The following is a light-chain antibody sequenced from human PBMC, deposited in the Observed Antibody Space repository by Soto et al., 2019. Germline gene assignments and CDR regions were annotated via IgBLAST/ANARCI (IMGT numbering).Light chain of an antibody. V-gene: IGKV1-12*01. Sequence: DIQMTQSPSSVSASVGDRVSITCRASQPISSWLAWYQQKPGQAPKLLIYAASNLQSGVPSRFSGSGSGTEFTLTISSLQPEDFATYYCQQADSFPHTFGQGTKLEIK. CDR1: QPISSW. J-gene: IGKJ2*01. CDR3: QQADSFPHT. CDR2: AAS.